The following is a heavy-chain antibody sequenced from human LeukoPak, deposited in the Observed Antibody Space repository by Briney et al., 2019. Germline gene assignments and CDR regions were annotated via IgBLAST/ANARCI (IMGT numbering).Heavy chain of an antibody. CDR3: AMNVLRYFDWLLDDYYMDV. J-gene: IGHJ6*03. Sequence: ASVKVSCKASGYTFTGYYMHWLRQAPGQGLEWMGRINPNRGGTNYAQKFQGRVTMTRDTSISTAYMELSRLRSDDTAVYYCAMNVLRYFDWLLDDYYMDVWGKETTVTVSS. CDR1: GYTFTGYY. V-gene: IGHV1-2*06. CDR2: INPNRGGT. D-gene: IGHD3-9*01.